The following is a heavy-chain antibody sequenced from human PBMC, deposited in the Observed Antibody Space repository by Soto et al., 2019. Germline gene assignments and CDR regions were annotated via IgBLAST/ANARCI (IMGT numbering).Heavy chain of an antibody. D-gene: IGHD5-18*01. J-gene: IGHJ6*02. Sequence: QVQLVQSGAEVKKPGSSVKVSCQASGGTFSSSAITWVRQAPGQGLEWMGMIIPIFGTVDYAQKFQGRVTITADESTSTAYLELRSLTSDATAVYYCARGATKHLWSVRYYYGMDVWGLGTTVTVSS. V-gene: IGHV1-69*18. CDR1: GGTFSSSA. CDR2: IIPIFGTV. CDR3: ARGATKHLWSVRYYYGMDV.